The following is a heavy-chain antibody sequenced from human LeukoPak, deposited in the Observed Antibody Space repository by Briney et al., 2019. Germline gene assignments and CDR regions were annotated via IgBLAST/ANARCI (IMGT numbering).Heavy chain of an antibody. V-gene: IGHV4-59*12. CDR2: IYHSGST. J-gene: IGHJ5*02. Sequence: SETLSLTCTVSGGSISSYYWSWIRQPPGKGLEWIGYIYHSGSTYYNPSLKSRVTISVDRSKNQFSLKLSSVTAADTAVYYCARADGDYPNWFDPWGQGTLVTVSS. CDR1: GGSISSYY. CDR3: ARADGDYPNWFDP. D-gene: IGHD4-17*01.